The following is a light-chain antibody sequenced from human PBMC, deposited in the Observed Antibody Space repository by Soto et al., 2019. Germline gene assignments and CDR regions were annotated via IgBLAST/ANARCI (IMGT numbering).Light chain of an antibody. V-gene: IGKV3-20*01. J-gene: IGKJ2*01. CDR1: QSVSSSY. CDR2: GAS. CDR3: QQYGSAYT. Sequence: IVLKQSPGTLPWSPGERATLSCRASQSVSSSYLAWYQQKPGQSPRLLIYGASSSATGIPDRFSGSGSGTNFTLTITRLEPDDFAVYYCQQYGSAYTFGQGTKLEIK.